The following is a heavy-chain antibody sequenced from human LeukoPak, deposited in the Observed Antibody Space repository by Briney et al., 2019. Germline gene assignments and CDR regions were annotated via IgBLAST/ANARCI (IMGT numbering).Heavy chain of an antibody. D-gene: IGHD4-17*01. J-gene: IGHJ4*02. V-gene: IGHV1-46*01. CDR3: ARDSYDDYYFDY. Sequence: GASVKVSCKASGYTFTGYYMHWVRQAPGQGLEWMGVINPSSGGTTYAQKFQGRVTMTRDTSTSTVYMDLSSLRSEDTAVYYCARDSYDDYYFDYWGQGTLVTVSS. CDR1: GYTFTGYY. CDR2: INPSSGGT.